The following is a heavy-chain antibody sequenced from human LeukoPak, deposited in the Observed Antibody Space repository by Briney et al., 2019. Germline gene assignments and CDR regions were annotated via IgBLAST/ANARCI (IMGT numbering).Heavy chain of an antibody. D-gene: IGHD6-13*01. J-gene: IGHJ4*02. CDR3: ARDGEYSNSWYDFDY. Sequence: GGSLRLSCAASGFTFSSYEMNWVRQAPGKGLEWVSYITKSGSTIYYADSVKGRFTISRDNAKNSLYLQMNSLRAEDTAVYYCARDGEYSNSWYDFDYWGQGTLVTVSS. V-gene: IGHV3-48*03. CDR1: GFTFSSYE. CDR2: ITKSGSTI.